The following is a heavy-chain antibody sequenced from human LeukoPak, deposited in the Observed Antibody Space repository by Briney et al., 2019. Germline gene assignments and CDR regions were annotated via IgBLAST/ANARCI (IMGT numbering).Heavy chain of an antibody. CDR3: AAWTDRGYSY. D-gene: IGHD5-12*01. J-gene: IGHJ4*02. Sequence: GGSLRLSCTASGFTFSRSWMNWIRQAPGKGLEWVANINPDGDGMRFVDSVKGRFTMSRDNAQNSLHLQMNSLRVEDTAFYYCAAWTDRGYSYWGQGVLVTVSS. CDR2: INPDGDGM. V-gene: IGHV3-7*01. CDR1: GFTFSRSW.